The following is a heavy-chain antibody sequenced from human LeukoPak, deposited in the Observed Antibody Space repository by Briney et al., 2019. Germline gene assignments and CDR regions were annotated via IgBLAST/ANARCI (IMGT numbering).Heavy chain of an antibody. D-gene: IGHD3-10*01. V-gene: IGHV4-34*01. Sequence: PGGSLRLSCAASGFTFSSYAMHWIRQPPGKGLEWIGEINHSGSTNYNPSLKSRVTISVDTSKNQFSLKLSSVTAADTAVYYCARSRRYGSGKGYYYYYMDVWGKGTTVTISS. J-gene: IGHJ6*03. CDR3: ARSRRYGSGKGYYYYYMDV. CDR2: INHSGST. CDR1: GFTFSSYA.